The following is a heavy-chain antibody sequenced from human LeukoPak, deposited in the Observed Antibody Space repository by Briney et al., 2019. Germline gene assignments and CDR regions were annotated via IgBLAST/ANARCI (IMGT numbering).Heavy chain of an antibody. V-gene: IGHV3-30*02. CDR2: IWYDGSNK. Sequence: GGSLRLSCAASGFTFSSYGMHWVRQAPGKGLEWVAVIWYDGSNKYYADSVKGRFTISRDNSKNTLYLQMNSLRAEDTAVYYCATGGPDSSGPPTDYWGQGTLVTVSS. CDR3: ATGGPDSSGPPTDY. J-gene: IGHJ4*02. D-gene: IGHD3-22*01. CDR1: GFTFSSYG.